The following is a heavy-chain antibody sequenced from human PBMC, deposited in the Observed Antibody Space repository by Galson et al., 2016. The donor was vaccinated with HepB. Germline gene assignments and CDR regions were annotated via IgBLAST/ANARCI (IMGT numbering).Heavy chain of an antibody. D-gene: IGHD2-2*01. CDR2: ISMSGGSR. J-gene: IGHJ6*04. Sequence: SLRLSCAASGFTFNRRGMHWVRQAPGKGLEDVSSISMSGGSRDYAESVKGRFTISRDNSKNTLSLQMNSLTADDTAIYYCVQGSTAPAVWGKGTTVTVSS. CDR1: GFTFNRRG. CDR3: VQGSTAPAV. V-gene: IGHV3-23*01.